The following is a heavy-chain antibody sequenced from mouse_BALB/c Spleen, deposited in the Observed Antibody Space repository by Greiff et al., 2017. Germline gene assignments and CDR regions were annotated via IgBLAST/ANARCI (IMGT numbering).Heavy chain of an antibody. D-gene: IGHD2-3*01. CDR3: AREDGYYDYFDY. J-gene: IGHJ2*01. CDR1: GYAFTNYL. Sequence: QVQLQQSGAELVRPGTSVKVSCKASGYAFTNYLIEWVKQRPGQGLEWIGVINPGSGGTNYNEKFKGKATLTADKSSSTAYMQLSSLTSDDSAVYFCAREDGYYDYFDYWGQGTTLTVSS. V-gene: IGHV1-54*01. CDR2: INPGSGGT.